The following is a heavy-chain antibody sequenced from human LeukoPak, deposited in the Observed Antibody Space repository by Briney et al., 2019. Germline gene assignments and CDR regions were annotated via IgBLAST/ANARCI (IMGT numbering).Heavy chain of an antibody. CDR2: ISGSGGST. V-gene: IGHV3-23*01. J-gene: IGHJ4*02. CDR1: GFTFSSYA. D-gene: IGHD1-26*01. Sequence: PGRSLRLSCAASGFTFSSYAMSWVRQAPGKGLEWVSAISGSGGSTYYADSVKGRFTISRDNSKNTLYLQMNSLRAEDTAVYYCAKDPGSYALGHLDYWGQGTLVTVSS. CDR3: AKDPGSYALGHLDY.